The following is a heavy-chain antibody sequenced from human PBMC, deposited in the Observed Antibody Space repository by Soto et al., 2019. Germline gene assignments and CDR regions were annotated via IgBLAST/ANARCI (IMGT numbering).Heavy chain of an antibody. D-gene: IGHD1-26*01. Sequence: ASVKVSCKVSGYTLTELSMHWVRQAPGKGLEWMGGFDPEDGETIYAQKFQGRVTMTEDTSTDTAHMELSSLRSEDTAVYYCATEEWELHYYYYGMDVWGQGTTVTVSS. CDR2: FDPEDGET. CDR1: GYTLTELS. V-gene: IGHV1-24*01. J-gene: IGHJ6*02. CDR3: ATEEWELHYYYYGMDV.